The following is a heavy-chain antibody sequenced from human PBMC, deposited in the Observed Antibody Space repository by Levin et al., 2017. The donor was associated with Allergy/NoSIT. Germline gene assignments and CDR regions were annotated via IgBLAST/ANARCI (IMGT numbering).Heavy chain of an antibody. V-gene: IGHV3-11*01. CDR3: ARTTHYYESGLDP. CDR2: ISSSGSTI. CDR1: GFTFNDYS. D-gene: IGHD3-22*01. J-gene: IGHJ5*02. Sequence: GGSLRLSCAVSGFTFNDYSMHWIRQTPGKGLEWVSYISSSGSTIYYAESVKGRFTSSRDNANNLLYLQMNSLSAEDTAVYYCARTTHYYESGLDPWGQGTLVTVSS.